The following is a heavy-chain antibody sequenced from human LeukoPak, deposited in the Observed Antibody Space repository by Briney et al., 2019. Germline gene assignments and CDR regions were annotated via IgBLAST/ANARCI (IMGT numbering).Heavy chain of an antibody. CDR3: ARSPLPYGSGSYYGY. J-gene: IGHJ4*02. Sequence: PGRSLRLSCAASGFTFSSYGMHWVRQAPGKGLEWVALISYDGSNKYYADSVKGRFTISRDNSKNTLYLQMNSLRAEDTAVYYCARSPLPYGSGSYYGYWGQGTLVTVSS. D-gene: IGHD3-10*01. V-gene: IGHV3-30*03. CDR2: ISYDGSNK. CDR1: GFTFSSYG.